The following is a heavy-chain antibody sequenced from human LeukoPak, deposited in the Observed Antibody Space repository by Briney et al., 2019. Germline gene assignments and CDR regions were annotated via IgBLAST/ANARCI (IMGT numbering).Heavy chain of an antibody. CDR1: GDPISDYC. CDR2: IYGNGST. Sequence: SETLSHTCTVSGDPISDYCWTWIRQPAGKGLEWIGRIYGNGSTNYNPSLKSRVAMSIDTSKMQFSLKLRSVTAADTAVYYCARVGEWLFDIDVWGKGTTVIVSS. V-gene: IGHV4-4*07. CDR3: ARVGEWLFDIDV. J-gene: IGHJ6*03. D-gene: IGHD3-16*01.